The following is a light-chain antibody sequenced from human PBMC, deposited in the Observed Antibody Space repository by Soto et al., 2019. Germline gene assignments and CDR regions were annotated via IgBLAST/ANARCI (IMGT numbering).Light chain of an antibody. CDR1: SSDVGGYFY. V-gene: IGLV2-14*01. CDR3: SSYTSINTLV. Sequence: QSALTQPASVSGSLRQSITISCTGTSSDVGGYFYVSWYQHHPGKAPKLLISEVRNRPSGVSDRCSGSKSGNTASLTISGLQAEDESDYYCSSYTSINTLVFGGGTKLTVL. J-gene: IGLJ2*01. CDR2: EVR.